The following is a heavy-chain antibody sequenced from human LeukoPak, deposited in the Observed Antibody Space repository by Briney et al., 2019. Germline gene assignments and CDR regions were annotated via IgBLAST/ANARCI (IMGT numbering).Heavy chain of an antibody. CDR2: IIPIFGTA. J-gene: IGHJ4*02. D-gene: IGHD3-3*01. V-gene: IGHV1-69*05. CDR3: ARDDFWSDYGYYFDY. Sequence: SVKVSCKASGGTYSSYAISWVRQAPGQGLEWMGRIIPIFGTANYAQKFQGRVTITTDESTSTAYMELSSLRSEDTAVYYCARDDFWSDYGYYFDYWGQGTLVTVSS. CDR1: GGTYSSYA.